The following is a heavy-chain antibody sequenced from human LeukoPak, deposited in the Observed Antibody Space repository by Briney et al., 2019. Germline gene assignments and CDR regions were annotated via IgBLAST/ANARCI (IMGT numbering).Heavy chain of an antibody. CDR1: GFTFSNYY. Sequence: GGSLRLSCAASGFTFSNYYMSWIRQTPGKGLEWVSCITSSGSYTNYADSVKGRFTISRDNAKNSLYLQMNSLSPEDTAVYYCARFMGSGSYTPDYWGQGTLVTVSS. J-gene: IGHJ4*02. V-gene: IGHV3-11*03. CDR2: ITSSGSYT. D-gene: IGHD3-10*01. CDR3: ARFMGSGSYTPDY.